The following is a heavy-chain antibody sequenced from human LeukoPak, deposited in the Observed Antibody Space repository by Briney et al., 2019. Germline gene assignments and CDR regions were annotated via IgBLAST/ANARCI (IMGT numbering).Heavy chain of an antibody. D-gene: IGHD3-3*01. CDR1: GWSFSGYY. CDR2: INHSGST. CDR3: ARRITTFGVTRNSFDP. V-gene: IGHV4-34*01. Sequence: SETLSLTCAVYGWSFSGYYWSWIRQPPGKGLEWIGVINHSGSTNYNPSLKSRVTISVDTSKNQFSLKLSSVTAADTAVYYCARRITTFGVTRNSFDPWGQGTLVTVSS. J-gene: IGHJ5*02.